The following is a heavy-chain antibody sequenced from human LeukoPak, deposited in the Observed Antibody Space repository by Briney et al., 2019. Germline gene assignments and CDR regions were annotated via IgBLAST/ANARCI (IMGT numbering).Heavy chain of an antibody. CDR2: IIPIFGTA. CDR1: GGSFSSYA. CDR3: ASCSDTNYYYYYYMDV. D-gene: IGHD3-10*02. J-gene: IGHJ6*03. V-gene: IGHV1-69*05. Sequence: SVKVSYKASGGSFSSYASSWVRQAPGQGLEWMGGIIPIFGTANYAQKFQGRVTITTDESTSTAYMELSSLRSEDTAVYYCASCSDTNYYYYYYMDVWGKGTTVTVSS.